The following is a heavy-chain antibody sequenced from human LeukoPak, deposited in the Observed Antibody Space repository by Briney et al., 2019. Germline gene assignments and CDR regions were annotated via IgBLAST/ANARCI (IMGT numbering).Heavy chain of an antibody. CDR1: GGSISSSSYY. Sequence: PSETLSLTCTVSGGSISSSSYYWGWIRQPPGKGLEWIGSIYYSGSTYYNPSLKSRVTISVDTSKNQFSLKLSSVTAADTAVYYCAGGRSGYFDYWGQGTLVTVSS. J-gene: IGHJ4*02. CDR2: IYYSGST. CDR3: AGGRSGYFDY. V-gene: IGHV4-39*07. D-gene: IGHD6-19*01.